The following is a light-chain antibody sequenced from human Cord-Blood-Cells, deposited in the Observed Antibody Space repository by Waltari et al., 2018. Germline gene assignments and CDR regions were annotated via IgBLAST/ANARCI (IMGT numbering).Light chain of an antibody. CDR1: SSDVGGYNY. Sequence: QSALTQPASVSGSPGQSITISCTGTSSDVGGYNYVSWYQQHPGKAPKLMIYEVSNRPSGVSNRFSVSKSGNTASLTISGLQAEDEADYYGSSYTSRSTLVFGGGTKLTVL. V-gene: IGLV2-14*01. CDR2: EVS. J-gene: IGLJ3*02. CDR3: SSYTSRSTLV.